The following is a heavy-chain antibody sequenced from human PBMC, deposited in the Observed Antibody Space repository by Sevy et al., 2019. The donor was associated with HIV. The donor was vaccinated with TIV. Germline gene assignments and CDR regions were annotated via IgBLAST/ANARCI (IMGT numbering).Heavy chain of an antibody. Sequence: ASVKVSCKASGYTFTGQYMHWVRQAPGQGLEGMGWINPNSGDTKYEQKFQGRVTMTRDTSISTAYMELSGLKSDDTAIYYCARDLRLSGYSYGSFDYWGQGTLVTVSS. CDR2: INPNSGDT. D-gene: IGHD5-18*01. V-gene: IGHV1-2*02. J-gene: IGHJ4*02. CDR3: ARDLRLSGYSYGSFDY. CDR1: GYTFTGQY.